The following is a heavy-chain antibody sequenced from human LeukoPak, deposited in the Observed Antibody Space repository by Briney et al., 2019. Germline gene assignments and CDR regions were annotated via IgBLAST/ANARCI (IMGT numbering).Heavy chain of an antibody. CDR1: GGTFSRYA. CDR3: ARALGIAVAGTLSFGY. J-gene: IGHJ4*02. V-gene: IGHV1-69*13. CDR2: IIPIFGTA. Sequence: GARVTVSLKASGGTFSRYAISWVRQAPGQGLEWMGGIIPIFGTANYAHKFQGRVTITAEESTRTAYMELSSLRSEDTAVYYCARALGIAVAGTLSFGYWGQGTLVTPSS. D-gene: IGHD6-19*01.